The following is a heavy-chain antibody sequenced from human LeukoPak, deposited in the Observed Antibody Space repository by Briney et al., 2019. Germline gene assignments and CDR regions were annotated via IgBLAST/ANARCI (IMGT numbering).Heavy chain of an antibody. D-gene: IGHD1-7*01. Sequence: SETLSLTCTVSGDSISGYYWSWIRQPAGKGLEWIGRIYTSGTTNYNTNYNPSLKSRVTMSVDTSKNQLSLNLSSVTAADTAVYYCARETRQGSDFWGQGTLLTVSS. V-gene: IGHV4-4*07. CDR2: IYTSGTTNYNT. CDR3: ARETRQGSDF. J-gene: IGHJ4*02. CDR1: GDSISGYY.